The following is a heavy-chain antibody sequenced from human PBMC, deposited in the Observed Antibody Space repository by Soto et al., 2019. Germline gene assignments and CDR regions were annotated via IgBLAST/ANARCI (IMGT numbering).Heavy chain of an antibody. Sequence: PXGSLRLSCAASGFTFDDYAMHWVRQAPGEGLDWVSGISWNSGSIGYADSVKGRFTISRDNAKNSLYLQMNSLRAEDTALYYCAKDVLYSSSWSDAFDIWGQGTMVTVSS. CDR2: ISWNSGSI. J-gene: IGHJ3*02. CDR1: GFTFDDYA. V-gene: IGHV3-9*01. D-gene: IGHD6-13*01. CDR3: AKDVLYSSSWSDAFDI.